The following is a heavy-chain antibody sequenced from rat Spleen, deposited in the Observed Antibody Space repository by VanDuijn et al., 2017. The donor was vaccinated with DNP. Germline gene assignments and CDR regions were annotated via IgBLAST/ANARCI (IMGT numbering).Heavy chain of an antibody. Sequence: QVQLKESGPGLVQPSRTLSLTCTVSGFSLTSYGVSWVRQPPGKGLEWIAAIWSGGSTEYNSALKSRLSISRDTSKSQVLLKMNSLQTEDTAMYFCARSRSRGYVWWYFDLWGPGTMVTVSS. J-gene: IGHJ1*01. CDR2: IWSGGST. D-gene: IGHD1-11*01. CDR1: GFSLTSYG. V-gene: IGHV2-16*01. CDR3: ARSRSRGYVWWYFDL.